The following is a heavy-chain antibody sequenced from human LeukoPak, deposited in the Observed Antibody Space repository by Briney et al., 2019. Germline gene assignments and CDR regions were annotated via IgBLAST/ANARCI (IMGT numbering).Heavy chain of an antibody. V-gene: IGHV7-4-1*02. CDR3: ARDRWFGADYYYYGMDV. CDR1: GYTFTSYA. D-gene: IGHD3-10*01. Sequence: ASVKVSCKASGYTFTSYAMNWVRQAPGQGLEWMGWINTNTGNPTYAQGFTGRFVFSLDTSVSTAYLQISSLKAEDTAVYYCARDRWFGADYYYYGMDVWGQGTTVTVSS. J-gene: IGHJ6*02. CDR2: INTNTGNP.